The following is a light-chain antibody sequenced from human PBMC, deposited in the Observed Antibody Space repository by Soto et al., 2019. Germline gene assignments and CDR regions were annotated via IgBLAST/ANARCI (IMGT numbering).Light chain of an antibody. J-gene: IGKJ3*01. CDR1: QGISSS. CDR3: QEYYSPPFT. V-gene: IGKV1-27*01. Sequence: DIQMTQSPSSLSASVGDRVTITCRASQGISSSLAWYQHKPGKVPELLIYAASTLHSGVPSRFSGSGSGTDFTLTISRLQPEDVATYYCQEYYSPPFTFGHGTKVNFK. CDR2: AAS.